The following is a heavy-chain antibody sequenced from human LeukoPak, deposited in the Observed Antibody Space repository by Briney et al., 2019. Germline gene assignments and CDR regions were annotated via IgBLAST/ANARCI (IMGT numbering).Heavy chain of an antibody. J-gene: IGHJ4*02. CDR2: MNPNSGNT. CDR1: GYTFTSYD. CDR3: ARDLWAAAGNA. Sequence: ASVKVSCKASGYTFTSYDINWVRQATGQGLEWMGWMNPNSGNTGYAQKFQGRVTMTTDTSTSTAYMELRSLRSDDTAVYYCARDLWAAAGNAWGQGTLVTVSS. D-gene: IGHD6-13*01. V-gene: IGHV1-8*01.